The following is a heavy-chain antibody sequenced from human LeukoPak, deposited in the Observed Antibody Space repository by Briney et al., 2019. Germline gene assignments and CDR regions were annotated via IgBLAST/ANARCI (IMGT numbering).Heavy chain of an antibody. CDR1: GGSISRSSYY. V-gene: IGHV4-39*01. CDR2: MYYSGST. Sequence: PSETLSLTCSVSGGSISRSSYYWGWIRQPPGKGLEWIGSMYYSGSTYYNPSLKSRVTISLDTSKNHFSLKLSSVTAADTAVYYCARQWIQLWMLDYWGQGTLVTVSS. CDR3: ARQWIQLWMLDY. D-gene: IGHD5-18*01. J-gene: IGHJ4*02.